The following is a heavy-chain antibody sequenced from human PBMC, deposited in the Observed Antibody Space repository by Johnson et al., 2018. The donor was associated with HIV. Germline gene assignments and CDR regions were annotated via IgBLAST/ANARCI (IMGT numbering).Heavy chain of an antibody. Sequence: VQLVESGGGLVKPGGSLRLSCAASGFTFSNAWMSWVRQAPGKGLEWVGRIKSKTDGGTTDYAAPVKGRFTISRDDSKNTLYLQMNSLRADDTAVYYCAKDPSTVTTFYAFDIWGQGTMVTVSS. CDR2: IKSKTDGGTT. J-gene: IGHJ3*02. CDR1: GFTFSNAW. D-gene: IGHD4-17*01. V-gene: IGHV3-15*01. CDR3: AKDPSTVTTFYAFDI.